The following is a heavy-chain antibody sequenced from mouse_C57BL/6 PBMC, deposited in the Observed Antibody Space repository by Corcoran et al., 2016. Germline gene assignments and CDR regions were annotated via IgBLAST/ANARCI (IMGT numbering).Heavy chain of an antibody. CDR1: GYTFTDYY. J-gene: IGHJ4*01. D-gene: IGHD1-1*01. Sequence: EVQLQQSGPELVKPGASVKISCKASGYTFTDYYMNWVKQSHGKSLEWIGDINPNNGGTSYNQKFKGKATLTVDKSSSTAYMELRSLTSEDSAVYYCARPLLPTGGAMDYWGQGTSVTVSS. CDR2: INPNNGGT. CDR3: ARPLLPTGGAMDY. V-gene: IGHV1-26*01.